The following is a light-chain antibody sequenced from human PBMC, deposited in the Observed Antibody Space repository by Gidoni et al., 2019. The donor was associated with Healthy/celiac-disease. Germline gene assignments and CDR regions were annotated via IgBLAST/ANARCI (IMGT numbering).Light chain of an antibody. CDR3: QQRSNWPMYT. V-gene: IGKV3-11*01. CDR1: QSVSSY. CDR2: DAS. J-gene: IGKJ2*01. Sequence: EIVLTQSPATLSLSPGERATLSCRASQSVSSYLAWYQQKPGQAPRLLISDASNRATGIPARFSGSGSGTDFTITISSREPEDFAVYYCQQRSNWPMYTFGQGTKLEIK.